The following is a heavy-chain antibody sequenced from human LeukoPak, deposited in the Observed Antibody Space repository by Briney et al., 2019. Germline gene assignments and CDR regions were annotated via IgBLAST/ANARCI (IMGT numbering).Heavy chain of an antibody. CDR2: TYYRSKWYN. D-gene: IGHD3-10*01. J-gene: IGHJ4*02. Sequence: SQTLSLTCAISGDSVSSNSAAWNWIRQSPSRGLEWLGSTYYRSKWYNDYAVSVKSRININPDTTKNQFSLQLNSVTPEDTGVYYCARAGAYGAGKGGFDYWGQGTLVTVSS. CDR1: GDSVSSNSAA. V-gene: IGHV6-1*01. CDR3: ARAGAYGAGKGGFDY.